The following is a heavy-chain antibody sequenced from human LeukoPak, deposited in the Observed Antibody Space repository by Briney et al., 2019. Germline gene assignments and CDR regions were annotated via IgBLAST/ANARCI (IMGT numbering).Heavy chain of an antibody. CDR3: ARALDSLGGLSLPDY. CDR2: IHPTTGNP. V-gene: IGHV7-4-1*02. Sequence: ASVKVSCKASGYSFTNYAMNWVRQAPGQGLEFMGWIHPTTGNPAYAQGFSGRFVFSLDTSVTTTYLQINDLKAADTAVYFCARALDSLGGLSLPDYWGQGTLVTVSS. D-gene: IGHD3-16*02. J-gene: IGHJ4*02. CDR1: GYSFTNYA.